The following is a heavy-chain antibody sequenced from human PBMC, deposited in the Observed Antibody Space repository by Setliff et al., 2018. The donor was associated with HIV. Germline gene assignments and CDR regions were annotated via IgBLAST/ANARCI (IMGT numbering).Heavy chain of an antibody. CDR1: GGTFSSSA. Sequence: SVKVSCKASGGTFSSSAISWVRQAPGQGLEWMGGIIPIFDTANYAQKFQGRVTITADESTSTAYMELRSLTSEDTAAYYCTTDDYGGDSFDNWGQGTLVTVSS. V-gene: IGHV1-69*13. D-gene: IGHD4-17*01. CDR3: TTDDYGGDSFDN. CDR2: IIPIFDTA. J-gene: IGHJ4*02.